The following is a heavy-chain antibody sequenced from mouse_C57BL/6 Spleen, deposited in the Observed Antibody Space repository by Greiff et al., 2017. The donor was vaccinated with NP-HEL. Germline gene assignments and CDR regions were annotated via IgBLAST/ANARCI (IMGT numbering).Heavy chain of an antibody. J-gene: IGHJ3*01. CDR2: ISDGGSYT. Sequence: EVKLVESGGGLVKPGGSLKLSCAASGFTFSSYAMSWVRQTPEKRLEWVATISDGGSYTYYPDNVKGRFTISRDNAKNNLYLQMSHLKSEDTAMYYCARSFYYDYDGFAYWGQGTLVTVSA. CDR1: GFTFSSYA. D-gene: IGHD2-4*01. V-gene: IGHV5-4*03. CDR3: ARSFYYDYDGFAY.